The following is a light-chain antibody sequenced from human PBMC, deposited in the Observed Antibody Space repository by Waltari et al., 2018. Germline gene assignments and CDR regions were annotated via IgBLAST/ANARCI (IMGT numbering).Light chain of an antibody. CDR3: AAGDDTLSGVV. Sequence: QSVLTQSPSASAAPGQRVTISCSGSSSNIGSTHVYWYQHVPGTAPKFLSYRNNQGLSGVPVCFSGSKSGTSASRAVRGLRSEDEADYYCAAGDDTLSGVVFGGGTKLPVL. CDR1: SSNIGSTH. CDR2: RNN. V-gene: IGLV1-47*01. J-gene: IGLJ2*01.